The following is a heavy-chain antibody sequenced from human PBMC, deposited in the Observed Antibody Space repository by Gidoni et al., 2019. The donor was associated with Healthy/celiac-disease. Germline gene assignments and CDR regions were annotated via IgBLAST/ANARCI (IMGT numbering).Heavy chain of an antibody. Sequence: QVQLVQSGAEVTKPGASVKLSCKASVYTFTSYGISWVRQAPGQGLEWMGWISAYNGNTNYAQELKGRVTMTTDTSTSTGYMELRSLRSDDTAVYYCARAVAARPFSYWGQGTLVTVSS. D-gene: IGHD6-6*01. CDR2: ISAYNGNT. V-gene: IGHV1-18*01. J-gene: IGHJ4*02. CDR1: VYTFTSYG. CDR3: ARAVAARPFSY.